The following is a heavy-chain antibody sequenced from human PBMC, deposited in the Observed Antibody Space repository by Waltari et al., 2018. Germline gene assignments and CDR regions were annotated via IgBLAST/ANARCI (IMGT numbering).Heavy chain of an antibody. CDR1: GYSISSGYY. D-gene: IGHD5-18*01. V-gene: IGHV4-38-2*01. J-gene: IGHJ4*02. CDR3: ARLARGYSYGYFDY. Sequence: QVQLQESGPGLVTPSETLSLTCAVSGYSISSGYYWGWIRQPPGKGLEWIGSIYHSGSTYYNPSLKSRVTISVDTSKNQFSLKLSSVTAADTAVYYCARLARGYSYGYFDYWGQGTLVTVSS. CDR2: IYHSGST.